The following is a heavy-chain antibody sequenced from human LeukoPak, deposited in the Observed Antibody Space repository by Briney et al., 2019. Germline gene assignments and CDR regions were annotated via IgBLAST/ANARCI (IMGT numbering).Heavy chain of an antibody. V-gene: IGHV4-61*01. CDR1: GGSVSSGSYY. Sequence: SETLSLTCTVPGGSVSSGSYYWSWIRQPPGKGLEWIGYIYYSGSTNYNPSLKSRITISVDTSKNQFSLKLSSVTAADTAVYYCARTDITMVRGVHFDYWGQGTLVTVSS. D-gene: IGHD3-10*01. CDR3: ARTDITMVRGVHFDY. J-gene: IGHJ4*02. CDR2: IYYSGST.